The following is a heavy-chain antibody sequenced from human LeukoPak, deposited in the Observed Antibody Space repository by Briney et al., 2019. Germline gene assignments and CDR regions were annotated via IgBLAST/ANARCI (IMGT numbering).Heavy chain of an antibody. CDR3: ARAAYDGSGYHQFPFDY. J-gene: IGHJ4*02. V-gene: IGHV4-34*01. D-gene: IGHD3-22*01. Sequence: PSETLSLTCAVYGGSFSGYYWSWIRQPPGKGLEWIGEINHSGSTNYNPSLKSRVTISVDTSKNQFSLKLSSVTAADTAVYYCARAAYDGSGYHQFPFDYWGQGTLVTVSS. CDR2: INHSGST. CDR1: GGSFSGYY.